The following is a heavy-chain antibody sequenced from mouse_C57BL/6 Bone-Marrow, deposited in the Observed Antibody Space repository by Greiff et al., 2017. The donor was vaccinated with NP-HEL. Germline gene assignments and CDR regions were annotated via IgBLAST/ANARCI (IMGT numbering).Heavy chain of an antibody. Sequence: VQLQQSGAELARPGASVKLSCKASGYTFTSYGISWVKQRTGQGLEWIGEIYPRSGNTYYNEKFKGKATLTADKSSSTAYMELRSLTSEDSAVYFCARDDGYYVRYCDVWGTGTTVTVSS. CDR2: IYPRSGNT. CDR3: ARDDGYYVRYCDV. V-gene: IGHV1-81*01. CDR1: GYTFTSYG. D-gene: IGHD2-3*01. J-gene: IGHJ1*03.